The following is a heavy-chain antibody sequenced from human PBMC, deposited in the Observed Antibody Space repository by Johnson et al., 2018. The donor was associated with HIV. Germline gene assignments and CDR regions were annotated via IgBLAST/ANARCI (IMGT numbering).Heavy chain of an antibody. Sequence: EQLVESGGGLVQPGGSLRLSCAGTGFTVSSNYMSWVRQAPGKGLEWVSVIYSGGSTYYADSVKGRFTISRDNSKNTLYLQMNSLRAEDTAVYYCATSLTGTRPFDIWGQGTMVTVSS. CDR1: GFTVSSNY. V-gene: IGHV3-66*02. CDR3: ATSLTGTRPFDI. CDR2: IYSGGST. D-gene: IGHD1-7*01. J-gene: IGHJ3*02.